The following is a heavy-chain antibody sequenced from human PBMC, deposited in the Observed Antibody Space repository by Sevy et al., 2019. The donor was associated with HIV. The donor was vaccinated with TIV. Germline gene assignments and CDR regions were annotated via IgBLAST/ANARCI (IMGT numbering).Heavy chain of an antibody. CDR1: GFRFDDYA. J-gene: IGHJ6*02. D-gene: IGHD3-16*01. Sequence: GGSLRLSCVASGFRFDDYAMHWVRQVPGKSPEWVSGISWNSNKIGYADPVKGRFTISRDSARNSVYLQMSSLRPEDTALYYCVKDLGGIETPDYYSYYGMDVWGQGTTVTVSS. V-gene: IGHV3-9*01. CDR2: ISWNSNKI. CDR3: VKDLGGIETPDYYSYYGMDV.